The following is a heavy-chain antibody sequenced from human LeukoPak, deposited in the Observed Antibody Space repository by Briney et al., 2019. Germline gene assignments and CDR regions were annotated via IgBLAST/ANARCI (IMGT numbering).Heavy chain of an antibody. Sequence: GGSLRLSCAASGFTVNNYYMTWVRQAPGKGLECVSILYSGGMTYYADSVKGRFTISTDTSKNTVNLQMNSLRAEDTAIYYCARMFGGNYYGYYFDYWGQGSMLAVSS. V-gene: IGHV3-53*01. CDR3: ARMFGGNYYGYYFDY. J-gene: IGHJ4*02. CDR2: LYSGGMT. D-gene: IGHD1-26*01. CDR1: GFTVNNYY.